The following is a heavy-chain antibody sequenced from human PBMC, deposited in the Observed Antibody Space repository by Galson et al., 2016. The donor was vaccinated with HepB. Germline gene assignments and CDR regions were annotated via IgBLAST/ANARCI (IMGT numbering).Heavy chain of an antibody. CDR1: GFTFTSYV. CDR2: ISGTGDST. Sequence: SLRLSCAASGFTFTSYVLSWVRQAPGKGLQWVSSISGTGDSTFYADSVKGRFTISRDKSKNTLYLQMNSLRAEDTAVYYCAKDGGYCSDATCYYRNSWGQGTLVTVSS. D-gene: IGHD2-15*01. CDR3: AKDGGYCSDATCYYRNS. J-gene: IGHJ4*02. V-gene: IGHV3-23*01.